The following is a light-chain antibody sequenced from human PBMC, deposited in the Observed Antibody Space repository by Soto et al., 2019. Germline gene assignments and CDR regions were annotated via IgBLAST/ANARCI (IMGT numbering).Light chain of an antibody. J-gene: IGKJ4*01. CDR3: QQSYGTPLT. V-gene: IGKV1-39*01. CDR1: QSNSNY. CDR2: AAS. Sequence: DMEMTQSPSSLSAFVGDRVTITCRASQSNSNYLNWYQHKPGKVPKLLIYAASSLLSGVPTRFSGSGSGTDFTLTINSLQPEDFATYYCQQSYGTPLTFGGGTKIAIK.